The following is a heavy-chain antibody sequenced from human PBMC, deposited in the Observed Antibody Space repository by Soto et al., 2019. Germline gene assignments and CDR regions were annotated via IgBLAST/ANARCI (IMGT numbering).Heavy chain of an antibody. CDR1: GYTFTSYY. J-gene: IGHJ5*02. CDR3: ARDSGSSPETEPNWFDP. Sequence: QVQLVQSGAEVKKPGASVKVSCKASGYTFTSYYMHWVRQAPGQGLEWMGIINPSGGSTSYAKKFQGRVTMTRDTSTSTVYMELSSLRSEDTAVYYCARDSGSSPETEPNWFDPWGQGTLVTVSS. V-gene: IGHV1-46*01. CDR2: INPSGGST. D-gene: IGHD6-6*01.